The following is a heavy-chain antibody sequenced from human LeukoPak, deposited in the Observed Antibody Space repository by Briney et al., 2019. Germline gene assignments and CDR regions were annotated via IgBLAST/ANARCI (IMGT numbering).Heavy chain of an antibody. J-gene: IGHJ4*02. V-gene: IGHV3-23*01. CDR3: AKSAGAVAGH. D-gene: IGHD6-19*01. Sequence: RLSCAASGFTFSSYAMSWVRQAPGEGLEWVSAIGGSGGSTYYSDSVKGRFTISKDNSKNTLYLRMNSLRAEDTAVYYCAKSAGAVAGHWGQGTVVTVSS. CDR2: IGGSGGST. CDR1: GFTFSSYA.